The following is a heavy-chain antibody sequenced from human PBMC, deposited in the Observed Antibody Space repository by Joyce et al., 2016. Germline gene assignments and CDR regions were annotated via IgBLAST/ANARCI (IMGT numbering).Heavy chain of an antibody. J-gene: IGHJ4*02. CDR2: INTGNGNT. D-gene: IGHD4-17*01. Sequence: QVQLVQSGAEVKKPGASVKVSCKASGYTFTDYPIHWVRQAPGQRLEWMGWINTGNGNTKYSQKFQGRVTITRDTSASTAYIEVSGLRSEDTAVYYCTTINNYGDWGQGTLITVSS. CDR1: GYTFTDYP. CDR3: TTINNYGD. V-gene: IGHV1-3*04.